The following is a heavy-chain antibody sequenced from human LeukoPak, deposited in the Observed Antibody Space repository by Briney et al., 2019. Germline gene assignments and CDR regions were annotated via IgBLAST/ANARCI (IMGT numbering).Heavy chain of an antibody. CDR3: AKRYYDTSGYYSLGY. J-gene: IGHJ4*02. Sequence: GGSLRLSCAASGFTFSSYGMHWVRQAPGKGLEWVAFIRYDGSTKYYADSVKGRSTISRDNSKNTLYLQMGSLRAEDTAVYYCAKRYYDTSGYYSLGYWGQGTLVTVSS. V-gene: IGHV3-30*02. CDR2: IRYDGSTK. CDR1: GFTFSSYG. D-gene: IGHD3-22*01.